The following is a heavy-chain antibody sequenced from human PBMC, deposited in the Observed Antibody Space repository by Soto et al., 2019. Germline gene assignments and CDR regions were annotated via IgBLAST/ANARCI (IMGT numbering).Heavy chain of an antibody. Sequence: QVQLVQSGAEVKKPGAPVKVSCKASGYIFISYYMHWVRQAPGQGLEWMGIINPSGGSTSYAQKCKGRVTMTRDTSTSTVYMELSSLRSEDTAVYYCARVMAAAGTNFDYWGQGTLVTVSS. CDR3: ARVMAAAGTNFDY. V-gene: IGHV1-46*01. CDR1: GYIFISYY. J-gene: IGHJ4*02. CDR2: INPSGGST. D-gene: IGHD6-13*01.